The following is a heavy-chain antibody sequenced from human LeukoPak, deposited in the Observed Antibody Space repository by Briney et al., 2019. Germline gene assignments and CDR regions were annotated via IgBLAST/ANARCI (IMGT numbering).Heavy chain of an antibody. D-gene: IGHD5-18*01. CDR2: ISYDGSNK. Sequence: GGSLRLSCAASGFTFSSYGMHWVRPAPGKGLEWVAVISYDGSNKYYADSVKGRFTISRDNSKYTLCLQMNSLRAEDTAVYYCEKDRYGYYDGKDGWGKGTTVTVSS. V-gene: IGHV3-30*18. J-gene: IGHJ6*04. CDR1: GFTFSSYG. CDR3: EKDRYGYYDGKDG.